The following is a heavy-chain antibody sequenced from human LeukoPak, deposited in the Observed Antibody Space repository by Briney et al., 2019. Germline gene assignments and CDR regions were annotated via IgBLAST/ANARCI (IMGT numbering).Heavy chain of an antibody. V-gene: IGHV4-34*01. CDR1: GGSFSGYF. CDR3: AVSAAALFDP. CDR2: INRSGST. D-gene: IGHD6-6*01. Sequence: SETLSLTCAIYGGSFSGYFWSWFRQPPGKGLEWIGEINRSGSTNYNSSLSLKSRVTISVDTSKNQFSLKLSSVTAADTAVYYCAVSAAALFDPWGQGTLVTVSS. J-gene: IGHJ5*02.